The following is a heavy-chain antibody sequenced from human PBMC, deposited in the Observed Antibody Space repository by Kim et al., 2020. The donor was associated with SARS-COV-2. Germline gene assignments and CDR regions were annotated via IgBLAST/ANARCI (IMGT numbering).Heavy chain of an antibody. CDR2: DASEK. J-gene: IGHJ4*02. V-gene: IGHV3-7*04. Sequence: DASEKYYVDSVEGRFTITRDNARNFLYLEMYSLRAEDTAVYYCARGVDFWGQGTLVTVSS. CDR3: ARGVDF.